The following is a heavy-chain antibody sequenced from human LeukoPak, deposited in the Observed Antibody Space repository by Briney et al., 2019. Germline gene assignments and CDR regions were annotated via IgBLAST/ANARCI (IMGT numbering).Heavy chain of an antibody. CDR3: ARAWDRLWPFQH. D-gene: IGHD4/OR15-4a*01. CDR2: INAGKGDT. CDR1: GYTFSSYV. J-gene: IGHJ1*01. Sequence: ASVKVSCKASGYTFSSYVMHWVRQAPGQRLEWMGWINAGKGDTKYSQKFQGRVTITRDTSASTAYMELSSLRSEDTAVYYCARAWDRLWPFQHWGQGTLVTVSS. V-gene: IGHV1-3*01.